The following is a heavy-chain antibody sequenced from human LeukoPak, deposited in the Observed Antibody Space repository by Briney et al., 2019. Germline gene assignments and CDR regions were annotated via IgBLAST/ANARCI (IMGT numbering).Heavy chain of an antibody. CDR1: GFTVSSNY. V-gene: IGHV3-66*01. D-gene: IGHD5-18*01. CDR3: ARARSGYSYLIDY. Sequence: GGSLRLSYAASGFTVSSNYMSWVRQAPGKGLEWVSVIYSGGSTYYADSVKGRFTISRDNSKNTLYLQMNSLRAEDTAVYYCARARSGYSYLIDYWGQGTLVTVSS. J-gene: IGHJ4*02. CDR2: IYSGGST.